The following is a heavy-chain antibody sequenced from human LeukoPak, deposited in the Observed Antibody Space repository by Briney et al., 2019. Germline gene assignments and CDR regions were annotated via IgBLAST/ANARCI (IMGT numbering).Heavy chain of an antibody. Sequence: GGSLRLSCAASGFTFSSYAMHWVRQAPGKGLERVAVISYDGSNKYYADSVEGRFTISRDNSKNTLYLQMNSLRAEDTAVYYCARGGDYLDYWGQGTLVTVSS. CDR1: GFTFSSYA. V-gene: IGHV3-30-3*01. CDR3: ARGGDYLDY. D-gene: IGHD4-17*01. CDR2: ISYDGSNK. J-gene: IGHJ4*02.